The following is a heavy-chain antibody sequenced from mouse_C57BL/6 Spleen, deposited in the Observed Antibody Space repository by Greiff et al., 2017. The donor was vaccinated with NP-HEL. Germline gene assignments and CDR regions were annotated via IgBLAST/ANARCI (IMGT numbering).Heavy chain of an antibody. CDR3: ARSGDSPWFAY. Sequence: DVKLQESGPELVKPGASVKIPCKASGYTFTDYNMDWVKQSHGKSLEWIGDINPNNGGTIYNQKFKGKATLTVDKSTSTAYMELRSLTSEDTAVYYCARSGDSPWFAYWGQGTLVTVSA. D-gene: IGHD3-1*01. J-gene: IGHJ3*01. V-gene: IGHV1-18*01. CDR2: INPNNGGT. CDR1: GYTFTDYN.